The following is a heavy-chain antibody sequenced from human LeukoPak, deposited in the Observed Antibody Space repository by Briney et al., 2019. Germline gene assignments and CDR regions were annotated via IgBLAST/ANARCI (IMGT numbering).Heavy chain of an antibody. CDR3: AKDGSSSWYYYYYGMDV. Sequence: PGGSLRLSCAASGFTLSSYAMTWVRQAPGKGLEWVSTISGSGGSTYSADSVKGRFTIPRDNSKNTLYLQMSSLRAEDTAVYYCAKDGSSSWYYYYYGMDVWGQGTTVTVSS. V-gene: IGHV3-23*01. J-gene: IGHJ6*02. D-gene: IGHD6-13*01. CDR2: ISGSGGST. CDR1: GFTLSSYA.